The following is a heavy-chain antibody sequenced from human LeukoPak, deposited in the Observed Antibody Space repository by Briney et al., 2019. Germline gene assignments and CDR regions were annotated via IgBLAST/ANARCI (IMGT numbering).Heavy chain of an antibody. Sequence: QSGGPLSLPCPPSGFPLNGLPKTGARRPPGRGRGGVSTISGSGAGTYYADSVKGRFTISRDNSKNTLYLQMNSLRAEDTAVSYCAEAAGGSSDYWGQGTLVTVSS. CDR2: ISGSGAGT. CDR1: GFPLNGLP. V-gene: IGHV3-23*01. D-gene: IGHD3-16*01. CDR3: AEAAGGSSDY. J-gene: IGHJ4*02.